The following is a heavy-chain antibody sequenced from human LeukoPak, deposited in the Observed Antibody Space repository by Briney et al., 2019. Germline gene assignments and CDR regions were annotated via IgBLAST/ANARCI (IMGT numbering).Heavy chain of an antibody. V-gene: IGHV3-74*01. CDR2: INSDGSST. CDR3: ARDHPPGSRYTILTGYSSNGAFDI. J-gene: IGHJ3*02. Sequence: GGSLRLSRAASGFTFSSYWMHWVRQAPGKGLVWVSRINSDGSSTSYADSVKGRFTISRDNAKNTLYLQMNSLRAEDTAVYYCARDHPPGSRYTILTGYSSNGAFDIWGQGTMVTVSS. D-gene: IGHD3-9*01. CDR1: GFTFSSYW.